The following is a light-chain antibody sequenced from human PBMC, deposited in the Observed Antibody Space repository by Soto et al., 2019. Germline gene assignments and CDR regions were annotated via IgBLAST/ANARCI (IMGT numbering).Light chain of an antibody. V-gene: IGLV1-44*01. J-gene: IGLJ2*01. CDR3: AAWDDSLHVV. CDR1: SSNIGSNT. CDR2: SNN. Sequence: QSVLTQPPSASGTSGQRVTISCSGSSSNIGSNTVNWYQQLPGTAPKLLIYSNNQRPSGVPDRFSGSKSGTSASLAISGLQSEDEADYYCAAWDDSLHVVFGGGTEVTVL.